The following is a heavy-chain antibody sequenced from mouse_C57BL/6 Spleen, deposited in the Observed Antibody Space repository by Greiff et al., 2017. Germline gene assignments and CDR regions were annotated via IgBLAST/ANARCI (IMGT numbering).Heavy chain of an antibody. V-gene: IGHV5-17*01. CDR1: GFTFSDYG. Sequence: DVKLVESGGGLVKPGGSLKLSCAASGFTFSDYGMHWVRQAPEKGLEWVAYISSGSSTTHYADTVKGRFTISRDNAKNTRFLQMTSLRSEDTAMXYCARMTNWNWFAYWVQGTLSTVSA. J-gene: IGHJ3*01. D-gene: IGHD4-1*01. CDR2: ISSGSSTT. CDR3: ARMTNWNWFAY.